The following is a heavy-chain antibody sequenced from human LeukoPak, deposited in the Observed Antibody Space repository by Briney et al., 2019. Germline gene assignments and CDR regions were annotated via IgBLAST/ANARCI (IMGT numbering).Heavy chain of an antibody. D-gene: IGHD5-18*01. Sequence: SETLSLTCAVYGGCFSGYYWSWIRQPPGKGLEWIGEINHSGSTNYNPSLKSRVTISVDTSKNQFSLKLSSVTAADTAVYYCARVGYSYGFDYWGQGTLVTVSS. CDR3: ARVGYSYGFDY. J-gene: IGHJ4*02. CDR2: INHSGST. CDR1: GGCFSGYY. V-gene: IGHV4-34*01.